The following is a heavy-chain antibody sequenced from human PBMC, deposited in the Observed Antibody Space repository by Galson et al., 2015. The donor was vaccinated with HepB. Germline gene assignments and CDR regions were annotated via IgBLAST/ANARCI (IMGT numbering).Heavy chain of an antibody. CDR3: AEIMRDAWTGRNY. CDR2: ISDSGVGT. CDR1: GFTFSNFA. D-gene: IGHD3/OR15-3a*01. V-gene: IGHV3-23*01. Sequence: SLRLSCAASGFTFSNFAMTWIRQAPGKGLEWVSSISDSGVGTYYARSVQGRFSISRDNSKNTLYLQMHSLRADDTAVYYCAEIMRDAWTGRNYWGQGTLVTVS. J-gene: IGHJ4*02.